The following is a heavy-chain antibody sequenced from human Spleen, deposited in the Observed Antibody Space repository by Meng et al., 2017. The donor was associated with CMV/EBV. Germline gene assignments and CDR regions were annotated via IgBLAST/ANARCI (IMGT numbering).Heavy chain of an antibody. J-gene: IGHJ6*02. CDR1: GFTFSDYY. V-gene: IGHV3-11*04. CDR2: ISPSGSTR. D-gene: IGHD6-6*01. CDR3: ASWASSSYRYYYYGLDV. Sequence: GESLKISCAASGFTFSDYYMSWIRQAPGKGLEWVSHISPSGSTRYYADSVKGRFTISRDNADNSLYLQMNSLRAEDTAVYFCASWASSSYRYYYYGLDVWGQGTTVTVSS.